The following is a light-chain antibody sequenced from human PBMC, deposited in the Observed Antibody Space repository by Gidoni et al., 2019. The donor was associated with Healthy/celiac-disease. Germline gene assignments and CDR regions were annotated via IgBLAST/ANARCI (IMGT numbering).Light chain of an antibody. Sequence: DIQMTQSPSSLSASVGDRVTITCRASQSISSYLNWYQQKPGKAPKLLIYAASSLQSGVPSRFSSSGSGTDFTITISSLQPEDFATYYCQQSYSTPPWTFGQGTKVEIK. CDR3: QQSYSTPPWT. J-gene: IGKJ1*01. CDR2: AAS. V-gene: IGKV1-39*01. CDR1: QSISSY.